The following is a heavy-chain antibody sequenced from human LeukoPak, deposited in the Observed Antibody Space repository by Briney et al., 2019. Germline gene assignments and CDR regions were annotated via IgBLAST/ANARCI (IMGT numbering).Heavy chain of an antibody. CDR2: IIPIVGFP. CDR3: ARGVGSGYASGWFDL. Sequence: SVKVSCKASGDSFSSYAINWVRQAPGQGLEWMGSIIPIVGFPNYAQKFQGRVTISADKSTSTAYMELSGLRSEDTAVYYCARGVGSGYASGWFDLWGQGTLVTVSS. CDR1: GDSFSSYA. V-gene: IGHV1-69*04. D-gene: IGHD5-12*01. J-gene: IGHJ5*02.